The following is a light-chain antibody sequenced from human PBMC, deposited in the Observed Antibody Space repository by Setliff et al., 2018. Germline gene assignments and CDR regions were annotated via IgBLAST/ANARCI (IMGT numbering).Light chain of an antibody. CDR2: EVI. Sequence: QSALTQPASVSGSPGQSITISCTGTSSDIGGYKYVSWCQQHPGKAPKLMIYEVIKRPSVVSNRFSGSKSGNTASLTISGLQAEDEADYYCLSYTNSDTVVFGTGTKVTVL. CDR3: LSYTNSDTVV. V-gene: IGLV2-14*01. J-gene: IGLJ1*01. CDR1: SSDIGGYKY.